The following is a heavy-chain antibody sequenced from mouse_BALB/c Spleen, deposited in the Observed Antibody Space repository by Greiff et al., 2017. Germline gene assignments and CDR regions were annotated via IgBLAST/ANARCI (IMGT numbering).Heavy chain of an antibody. CDR1: GYTFTSYW. V-gene: IGHV1-7*01. CDR2: INPSTGYT. D-gene: IGHD1-2*01. Sequence: VQLQQSGAELAKPGASVKMSCKASGYTFTSYWMHWVKQRPGQGLEWIGYINPSTGYTEYKQKFKDKATLTADKSSSTSYMQLSSLTSEDSAVYDCARRHYRGYAMDYWGQGTSVTVSS. CDR3: ARRHYRGYAMDY. J-gene: IGHJ4*01.